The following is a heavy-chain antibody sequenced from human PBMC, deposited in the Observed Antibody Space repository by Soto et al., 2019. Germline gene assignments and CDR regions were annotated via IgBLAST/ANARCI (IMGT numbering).Heavy chain of an antibody. V-gene: IGHV4-4*02. D-gene: IGHD2-15*01. CDR2: IYHSGST. CDR1: GGSISSSNW. J-gene: IGHJ4*02. Sequence: QVQLQESGPGLVKPSGTLSLTCAVSGGSISSSNWWSWVRQPPGKGLEWIGEIYHSGSTNYNPSLQSRVTISVDKSKNQFSLKLSSVTAADTAVYYCAREGVGYCSGGSCEEFDYCGQGTLVTVSS. CDR3: AREGVGYCSGGSCEEFDY.